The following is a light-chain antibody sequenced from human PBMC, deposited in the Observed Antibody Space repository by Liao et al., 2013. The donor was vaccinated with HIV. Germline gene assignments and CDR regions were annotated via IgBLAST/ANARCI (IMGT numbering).Light chain of an antibody. Sequence: SYELTQTPSVSVDPGKTARITCGGNNIGTKTVHWYLQKPGQAPVLVIYYDSDRPSGIPERFSGSNSGNTATLTISRVEPGDEADYYCQLWDSSSDHPYVFGTGTQVTVL. CDR2: YDS. CDR1: NIGTKT. V-gene: IGLV3-21*01. CDR3: QLWDSSSDHPYV. J-gene: IGLJ1*01.